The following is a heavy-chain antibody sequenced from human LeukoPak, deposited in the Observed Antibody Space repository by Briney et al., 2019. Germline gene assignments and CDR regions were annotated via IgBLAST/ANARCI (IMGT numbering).Heavy chain of an antibody. CDR3: ARFHSGPSGWYVLWYFDL. CDR2: IYSSENT. J-gene: IGHJ2*01. D-gene: IGHD6-19*01. V-gene: IGHV4-4*09. CDR1: GGSVSSYY. Sequence: SETLSLTCTVSGGSVSSYYWSWIRQPPGKGLEWIGYIYSSENTKYNSSLESRVTMSVDTSKNQFFLKLSSVTAAGTAVYYCARFHSGPSGWYVLWYFDLWGRGTLVTVSS.